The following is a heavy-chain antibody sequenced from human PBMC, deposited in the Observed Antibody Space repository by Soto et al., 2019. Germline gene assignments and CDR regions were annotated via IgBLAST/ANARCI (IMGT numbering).Heavy chain of an antibody. CDR3: ASPPIGGVIVPLDY. Sequence: QVQLVESGGGVVQPGRSLRLSCAASGFTFSSYGMHWVRQAPGKGLEWVAVIWYDGSNKYYADSVKGRFTISRDNSKNTLYLQMNSLRAEDTAVYYCASPPIGGVIVPLDYWGQGTLVTVSS. D-gene: IGHD3-16*02. CDR1: GFTFSSYG. V-gene: IGHV3-33*01. CDR2: IWYDGSNK. J-gene: IGHJ4*02.